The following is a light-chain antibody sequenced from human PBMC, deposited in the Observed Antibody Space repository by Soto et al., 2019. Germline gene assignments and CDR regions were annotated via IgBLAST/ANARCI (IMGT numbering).Light chain of an antibody. J-gene: IGKJ1*01. CDR2: AAS. V-gene: IGKV1-27*01. Sequence: DIQMTQSPSSLSASVGYRFTITCRASQGISNYLAWYQQKPGKVPKLLIYAASTLQSGVPSRFSGSGSGTDFTLTISRLEPEDFAVFYCHQYGSSPQTFGQGTMVDIK. CDR1: QGISNY. CDR3: HQYGSSPQT.